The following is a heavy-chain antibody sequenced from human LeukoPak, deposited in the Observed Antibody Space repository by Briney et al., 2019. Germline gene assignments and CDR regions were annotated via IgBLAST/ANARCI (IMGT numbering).Heavy chain of an antibody. Sequence: AGGSLRLSCAASGFTVSSNYMSWVRQAPGKGLEWVSVIYSGGSTYYADSVKGRFTIFRDNSKNTLYLQMNSLRAEDTAVYYCAREGGYSSSWSGWFDPWGQGTLVTVSS. CDR3: AREGGYSSSWSGWFDP. V-gene: IGHV3-66*01. CDR2: IYSGGST. D-gene: IGHD6-13*01. J-gene: IGHJ5*02. CDR1: GFTVSSNY.